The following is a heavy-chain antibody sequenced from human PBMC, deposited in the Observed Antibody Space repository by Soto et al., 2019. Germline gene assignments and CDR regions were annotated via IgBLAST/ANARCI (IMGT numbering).Heavy chain of an antibody. D-gene: IGHD2-15*01. V-gene: IGHV1-24*01. CDR1: GYTLTELS. J-gene: IGHJ6*02. Sequence: ASVKVSCKVSGYTLTELSMHWVRQAPGKGLEWMGGFDPEDGETIYAQKFQGRVTMTEDTSTDTAYMELSSLRSEDTAVYDCATGPTWSRRDYYYYGMDVWGQGTTVTVSS. CDR2: FDPEDGET. CDR3: ATGPTWSRRDYYYYGMDV.